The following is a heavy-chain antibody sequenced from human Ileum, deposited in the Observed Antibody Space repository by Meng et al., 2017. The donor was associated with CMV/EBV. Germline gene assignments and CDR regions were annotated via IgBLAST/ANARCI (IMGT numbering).Heavy chain of an antibody. Sequence: VYGGSVSGYYWSWIRQPPGKGLEWIGQINHSGSTNYNPSLKSRVTISVDTSKNQFSLKLSSVTAADTAVYYCARAGIAAAGPDFDYWGQGTLVTVSS. J-gene: IGHJ4*02. CDR1: GGSVSGYY. CDR2: INHSGST. CDR3: ARAGIAAAGPDFDY. V-gene: IGHV4-34*01. D-gene: IGHD6-25*01.